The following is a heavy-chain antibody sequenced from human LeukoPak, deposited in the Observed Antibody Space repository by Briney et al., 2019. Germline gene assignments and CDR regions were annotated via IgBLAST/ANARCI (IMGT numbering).Heavy chain of an antibody. D-gene: IGHD6-19*01. CDR2: INHSGST. J-gene: IGHJ6*02. Sequence: SETLSLACAVYGGSFSGYYWSWIRQPPGKGLEWIGEINHSGSTNYNPSLKSRVTISVDTSKNQFSLKLSSVTAADTAVYYCARSCGASSGYYYYYYGMDVWGQGTTVTVSS. CDR3: ARSCGASSGYYYYYYGMDV. CDR1: GGSFSGYY. V-gene: IGHV4-34*01.